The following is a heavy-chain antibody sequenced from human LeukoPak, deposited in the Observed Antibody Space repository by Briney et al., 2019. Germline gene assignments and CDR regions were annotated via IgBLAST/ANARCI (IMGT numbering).Heavy chain of an antibody. Sequence: GGSLRLSCAASGFTFSSYWMHWVRQAPGKGLVWVSRINSDGSSTSYADSVKGRFTISRDNAKNTLYLQMNSLRAEDTAVYYCAHYDSSSYHAFDIWGQGTMVTVSS. V-gene: IGHV3-74*01. D-gene: IGHD3-22*01. CDR3: AHYDSSSYHAFDI. CDR1: GFTFSSYW. CDR2: INSDGSST. J-gene: IGHJ3*02.